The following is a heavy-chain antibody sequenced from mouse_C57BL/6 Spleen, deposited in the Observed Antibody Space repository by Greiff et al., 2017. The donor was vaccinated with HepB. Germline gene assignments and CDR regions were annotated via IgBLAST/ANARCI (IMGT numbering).Heavy chain of an antibody. D-gene: IGHD2-2*01. CDR1: GFTFSSYT. J-gene: IGHJ4*01. V-gene: IGHV5-9*01. CDR3: ARLYYGYDGPYAMDY. Sequence: EVQLVESGGGLVKPGGSLKLSCAASGFTFSSYTMSWVRQTPEKRLEWVATISGGGGNTYYPDSVKGRFTISRDNAKNTLYLQMSSLRSEDTALYYCARLYYGYDGPYAMDYWGQGTSVTVSS. CDR2: ISGGGGNT.